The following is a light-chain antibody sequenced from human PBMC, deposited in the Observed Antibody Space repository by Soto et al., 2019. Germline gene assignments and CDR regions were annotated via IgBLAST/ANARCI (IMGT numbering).Light chain of an antibody. J-gene: IGKJ1*01. V-gene: IGKV3-15*01. CDR2: GAS. CDR3: QQYHIWPPWT. CDR1: QSIRSN. Sequence: EIVMTQSPDTLSVSPGEGATLSCRVSQSIRSNLAWYQQRPGQAPRLLMYGASTRADGIPARFTGSGSGTEFTITISSLQSEDFAVYYCQQYHIWPPWTSGQGTKVELK.